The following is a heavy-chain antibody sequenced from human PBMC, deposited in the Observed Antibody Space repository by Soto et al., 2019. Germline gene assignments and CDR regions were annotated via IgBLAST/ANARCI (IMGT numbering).Heavy chain of an antibody. J-gene: IGHJ4*02. D-gene: IGHD3-22*01. CDR1: GDNVSSNSAA. V-gene: IGHV6-1*01. Sequence: SQTLSLTCAISGDNVSSNSAAWNWIRLSPSRGLEWLGRTYYRSKWNTDYAVSVNSRITISPDTSKNQFSLQLKSVTPEDTGVYYCARDYYESGGYFDCWGQGNLVTVSS. CDR2: TYYRSKWNT. CDR3: ARDYYESGGYFDC.